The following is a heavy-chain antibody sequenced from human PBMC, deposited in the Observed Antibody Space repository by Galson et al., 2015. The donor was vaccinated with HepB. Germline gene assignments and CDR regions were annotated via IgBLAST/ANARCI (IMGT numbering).Heavy chain of an antibody. V-gene: IGHV3-23*01. D-gene: IGHD3-10*01. J-gene: IGHJ4*02. CDR3: AKGSTGVRDYFDY. Sequence: SLRLSCAASGFTFSSYAMSWVRQAPGKGLEWVPAISGSGGSTYYADSVKGRFTISRDNSKNTLYLQMNSLRAEDTAVYYCAKGSTGVRDYFDYWGQGTLVTVSS. CDR2: ISGSGGST. CDR1: GFTFSSYA.